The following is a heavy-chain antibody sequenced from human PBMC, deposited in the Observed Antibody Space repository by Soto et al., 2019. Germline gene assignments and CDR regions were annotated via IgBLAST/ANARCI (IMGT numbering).Heavy chain of an antibody. V-gene: IGHV4-39*01. CDR3: ARRRVRGVMIYYYYGMDV. Sequence: QLQLQESGPGLVKPSETLSLTCTVSGGSISSSSYYWGWIRQPPGKGLEWIGSIYYSGSTYYNPSLKSRVTISVDTSKNQFSLKLSSVTAADTAVYYCARRRVRGVMIYYYYGMDVWGQGTTVTVSS. D-gene: IGHD3-10*01. CDR2: IYYSGST. CDR1: GGSISSSSYY. J-gene: IGHJ6*02.